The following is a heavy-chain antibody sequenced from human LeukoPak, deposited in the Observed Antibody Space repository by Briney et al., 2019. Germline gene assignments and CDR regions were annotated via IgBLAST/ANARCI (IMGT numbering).Heavy chain of an antibody. V-gene: IGHV4-59*01. CDR1: GGSISSYY. J-gene: IGHJ6*02. Sequence: SETLSLTCTVSGGSISSYYWSWIRQPPGKGLEWIEYIYYSGSTNCNPSLKSRVTISVDTSKNQFSLKLSSVTAADTAVYYCARGPPPITLYYYYGMDVWGQGTTVTVSS. CDR2: IYYSGST. D-gene: IGHD1-14*01. CDR3: ARGPPPITLYYYYGMDV.